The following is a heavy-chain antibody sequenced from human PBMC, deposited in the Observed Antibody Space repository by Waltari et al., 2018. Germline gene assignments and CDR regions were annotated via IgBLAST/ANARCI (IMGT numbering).Heavy chain of an antibody. CDR3: ARHSGYDSWGYYYYGMDV. Sequence: QLQLQESGPGLVKPSETLSLTCTVSGGSISSSSSYWGWLRQPPGEGLEWIGCIYYSGSTYYNPSLKSRVTISVDTSKNQFSLKLSSVTAADTAVYYCARHSGYDSWGYYYYGMDVWGQGTTVTVSS. D-gene: IGHD5-12*01. V-gene: IGHV4-39*07. J-gene: IGHJ6*02. CDR2: IYYSGST. CDR1: GGSISSSSSY.